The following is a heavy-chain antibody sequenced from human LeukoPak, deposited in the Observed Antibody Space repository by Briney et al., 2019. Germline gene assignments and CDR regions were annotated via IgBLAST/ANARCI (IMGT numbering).Heavy chain of an antibody. D-gene: IGHD3-3*01. CDR3: ARDERYYDFWSGRD. V-gene: IGHV3-11*04. CDR1: GFTFSDYY. Sequence: GGSLRLSCAASGFTFSDYYMSWVRQAPGKGLEWVSFISSSGSAEYYADSVKGRFTISRDNAKNLLYLQMSSLTAEDTAVYYCARDERYYDFWSGRDWGQGTLVTVSS. CDR2: ISSSGSAE. J-gene: IGHJ4*02.